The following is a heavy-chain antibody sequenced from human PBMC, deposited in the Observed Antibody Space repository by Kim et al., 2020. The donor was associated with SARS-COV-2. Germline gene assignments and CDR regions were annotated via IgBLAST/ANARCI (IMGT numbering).Heavy chain of an antibody. D-gene: IGHD2-2*02. Sequence: ASVKVSCKASGYTFTGYYMHWVRQAPGQGLEWMGWINPNSGGTNYAQKFQGRVTMTRDTSISTAYMELSRLRSDDTAVYYCARGAKFLVVPAAIGNLGYGYWGQGTLVTVSS. CDR3: ARGAKFLVVPAAIGNLGYGY. J-gene: IGHJ4*02. CDR1: GYTFTGYY. V-gene: IGHV1-2*02. CDR2: INPNSGGT.